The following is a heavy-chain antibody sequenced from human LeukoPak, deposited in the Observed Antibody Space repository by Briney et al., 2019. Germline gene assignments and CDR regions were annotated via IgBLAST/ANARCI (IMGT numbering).Heavy chain of an antibody. CDR1: GGSISSYY. CDR2: IYTSGST. D-gene: IGHD1-26*01. J-gene: IGHJ4*02. CDR3: ASGIVGATYFDY. V-gene: IGHV4-4*07. Sequence: SETLSLTCTVSGGSISSYYWSWIRQPAGKGPEWIGRIYTSGSTNYNPSLKSRVTMSVDTSKNQFSLKLSSVTAADTAVYYCASGIVGATYFDYWGQGTLVTVSS.